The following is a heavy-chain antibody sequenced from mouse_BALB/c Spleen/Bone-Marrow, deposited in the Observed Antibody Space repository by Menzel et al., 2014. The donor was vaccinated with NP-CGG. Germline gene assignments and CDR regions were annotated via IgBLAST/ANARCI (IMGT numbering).Heavy chain of an antibody. CDR3: ARGWLITY. CDR1: GYTFTSYS. CDR2: FYPGNGDT. V-gene: IGHV1-12*01. D-gene: IGHD1-1*02. Sequence: QVQLQQSGAELVKPGASVKMSCKASGYTFTSYSMHWVKQTPGQGLEWIGTFYPGNGDTSYNQKFKGKATLTADTFSGTAYTQLSSLTSEDSAVYYCARGWLITYWGQGTLVTVSA. J-gene: IGHJ3*01.